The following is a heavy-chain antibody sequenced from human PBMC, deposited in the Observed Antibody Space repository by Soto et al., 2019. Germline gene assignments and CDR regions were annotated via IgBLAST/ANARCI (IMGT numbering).Heavy chain of an antibody. D-gene: IGHD5-18*01. J-gene: IGHJ4*02. CDR2: IYPGDSET. Sequence: PGESLKISCKASGYSFANYWIGWVCQKPGKGLEWMGVIYPGDSETTYSPSFEGQVIISVDRSRGTAFLEWSSLKASGTAMYYCARPGAPTDTVVSDFWGQGTQVTVSS. CDR1: GYSFANYW. V-gene: IGHV5-51*01. CDR3: ARPGAPTDTVVSDF.